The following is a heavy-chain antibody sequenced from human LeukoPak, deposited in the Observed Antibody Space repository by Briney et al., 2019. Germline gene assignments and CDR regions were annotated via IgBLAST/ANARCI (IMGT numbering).Heavy chain of an antibody. Sequence: SDTLSLTCAVYGGSFSGYYWSWIRQPPGKGLEWIGEINHSGSTNYNPSLKSRVTISVDTSKNQFSLKLSSVTAADTAVYYCARGHNWFDPWGQGTLVTVSS. CDR1: GGSFSGYY. J-gene: IGHJ5*02. CDR3: ARGHNWFDP. V-gene: IGHV4-34*01. CDR2: INHSGST.